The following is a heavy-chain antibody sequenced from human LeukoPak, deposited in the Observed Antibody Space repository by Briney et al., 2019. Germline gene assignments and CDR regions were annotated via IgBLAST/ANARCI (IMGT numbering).Heavy chain of an antibody. J-gene: IGHJ4*02. CDR2: INPNSGGT. CDR3: ASQGGTVTVNDY. Sequence: ASVKVSCKASGYTFTGYYIHWVRQAPGQGLDWMGWINPNSGGTNYAQKFQGRVTMTRDTSISTAYMDLSRLRSDDTAVYYCASQGGTVTVNDYRGQGTLVTVSS. V-gene: IGHV1-2*02. CDR1: GYTFTGYY. D-gene: IGHD4-17*01.